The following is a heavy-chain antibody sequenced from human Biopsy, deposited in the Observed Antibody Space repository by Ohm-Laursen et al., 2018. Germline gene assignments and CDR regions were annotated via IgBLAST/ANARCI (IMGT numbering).Heavy chain of an antibody. Sequence: SDTLSLTCAVNGESSSGYFWNWIRQPLGKGLEWIGEINQSGSTKYNPSLKRRATLSADSSNSQFSLRLTSVTAADTAIYYCARGSGYFKLDVWGQGTTVTVSS. CDR1: GESSSGYF. D-gene: IGHD5-12*01. CDR3: ARGSGYFKLDV. J-gene: IGHJ6*02. V-gene: IGHV4-34*01. CDR2: INQSGST.